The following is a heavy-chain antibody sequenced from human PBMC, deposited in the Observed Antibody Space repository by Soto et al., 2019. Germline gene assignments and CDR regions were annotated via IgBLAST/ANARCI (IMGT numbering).Heavy chain of an antibody. CDR1: GGSFSGYY. V-gene: IGHV4-34*01. CDR3: ARGRRFLDDY. CDR2: INHSGST. Sequence: QVQLQQWGAGLLKPSETLSLTCAVYGGSFSGYYWSWIRQPPGKGLEWIGEINHSGSTNYNPSLKSRVTISVDTSKNQFSLKLSSVTAADTAVYYCARGRRFLDDYWGLGTLVTVSS. D-gene: IGHD3-3*01. J-gene: IGHJ4*02.